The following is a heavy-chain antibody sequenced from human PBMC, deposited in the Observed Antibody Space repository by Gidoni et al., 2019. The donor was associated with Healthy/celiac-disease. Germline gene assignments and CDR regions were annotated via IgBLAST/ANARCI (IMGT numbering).Heavy chain of an antibody. Sequence: EVQLVESGGGWVQPGGSRKRSWAASGFTFRGSVMPLVRQASGKGLEWVGRIRSKANSYATAYAASVKGRFTISRDDSKNTAYLQMNSLKTEDTAVYYCTTQPSSGWYRYENYFDYWGQGTLVTVSS. CDR3: TTQPSSGWYRYENYFDY. CDR1: GFTFRGSV. D-gene: IGHD6-19*01. V-gene: IGHV3-73*01. CDR2: IRSKANSYAT. J-gene: IGHJ4*02.